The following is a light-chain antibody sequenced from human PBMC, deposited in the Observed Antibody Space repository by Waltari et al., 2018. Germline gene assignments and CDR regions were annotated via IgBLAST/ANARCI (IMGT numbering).Light chain of an antibody. J-gene: IGLJ2*01. CDR2: QDT. Sequence: SYDLTQPPSVSVSPGQTASITCSGDNLGDKYVCWYQQKPGQSPILVIYQDTKRPSGIPERFSGSNSGNTATLTISGTQAVDEADYYCQAWDSNTFVVFGGGTKMTVL. CDR1: NLGDKY. CDR3: QAWDSNTFVV. V-gene: IGLV3-1*01.